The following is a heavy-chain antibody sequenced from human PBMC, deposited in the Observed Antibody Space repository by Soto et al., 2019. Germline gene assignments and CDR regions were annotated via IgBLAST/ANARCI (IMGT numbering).Heavy chain of an antibody. D-gene: IGHD3-22*01. CDR2: ISVYNGNT. CDR3: ASAGQYYDSSGYAN. CDR1: GYSFATSG. V-gene: IGHV1-18*01. J-gene: IGHJ4*02. Sequence: QVKLVQSGTEVKQPGASMKVSCKASGYSFATSGISWVRQAPGQGLEWMGWISVYNGNTNYDQKLQDRVSMTTDTSTSTAYLELRNLRSDDTAVYYCASAGQYYDSSGYANWGQGTLVTVSS.